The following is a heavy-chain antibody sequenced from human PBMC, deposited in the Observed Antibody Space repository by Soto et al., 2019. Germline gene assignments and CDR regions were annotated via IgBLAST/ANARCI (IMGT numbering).Heavy chain of an antibody. CDR3: ARRVFP. Sequence: QVQLQESGPGLVKPSQTLSLTCTVSGGSISTGGYYWNWIRQHPGKGLEWIGYFYYSGSTYYNPSLNSRVTISVNTSKNQFSPKLSSVTAADTAVYYGARRVFPWGQGTLVTVSS. V-gene: IGHV4-31*03. CDR1: GGSISTGGYY. CDR2: FYYSGST. J-gene: IGHJ5*02.